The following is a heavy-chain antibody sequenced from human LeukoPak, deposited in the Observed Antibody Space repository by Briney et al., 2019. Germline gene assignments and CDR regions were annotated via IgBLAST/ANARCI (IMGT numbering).Heavy chain of an antibody. CDR2: ISYDGSNK. Sequence: GGSMRLSCAAPGFTFSSYGMHWVRQAPGKGLEWVAVISYDGSNKYYADSVKGRFTISRDNSKNTLYLQMNSLRAEDTAVYYCAKDGYSSGWYWGQGTLVTVSS. V-gene: IGHV3-30*18. J-gene: IGHJ4*02. D-gene: IGHD6-19*01. CDR3: AKDGYSSGWY. CDR1: GFTFSSYG.